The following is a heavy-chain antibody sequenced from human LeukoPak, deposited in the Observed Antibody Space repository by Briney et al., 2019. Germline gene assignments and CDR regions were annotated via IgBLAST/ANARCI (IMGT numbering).Heavy chain of an antibody. CDR3: AKGRIAAAGAEFDY. J-gene: IGHJ4*02. CDR2: ISGSGGST. D-gene: IGHD6-25*01. Sequence: GGSLRLSCAASEFTFSSYAMNWVRQAPGKGLEWVSAISGSGGSTYYADSVKGRFTISRDNSKNTLYLQMNSLRAEDTAVYYCAKGRIAAAGAEFDYWGQGTLVTVSS. V-gene: IGHV3-23*01. CDR1: EFTFSSYA.